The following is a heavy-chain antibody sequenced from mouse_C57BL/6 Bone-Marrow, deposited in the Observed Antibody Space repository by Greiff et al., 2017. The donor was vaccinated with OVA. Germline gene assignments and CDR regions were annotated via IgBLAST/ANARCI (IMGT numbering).Heavy chain of an antibody. V-gene: IGHV1-81*01. D-gene: IGHD1-1*01. Sequence: VKLVESGAELARPGASVKLSCKASGYTFTSYGISWVKQRTGQGLEWIGEIYPRSGNTYYNEKFKGKATLTADKSSSTAYMELRSLTSEDTAVYFCARSVITTVVEWDYSMDYWGQGTSVTVSS. CDR2: IYPRSGNT. CDR3: ARSVITTVVEWDYSMDY. CDR1: GYTFTSYG. J-gene: IGHJ4*01.